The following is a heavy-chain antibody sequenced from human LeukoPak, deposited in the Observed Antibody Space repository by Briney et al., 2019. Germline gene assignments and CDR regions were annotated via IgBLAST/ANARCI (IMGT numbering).Heavy chain of an antibody. CDR3: AKDRWFGELLSHSYYYYGMDV. V-gene: IGHV3-23*01. Sequence: GGSLRLSCAASGFTFSSYAMSWVRQAPGEGLEWVSAISGSGGSTYYADSVKGRFTISRDNSKNTLYLQMNSLRAEDTAVYYCAKDRWFGELLSHSYYYYGMDVWGQGTTVTVSS. J-gene: IGHJ6*02. CDR1: GFTFSSYA. CDR2: ISGSGGST. D-gene: IGHD3-10*01.